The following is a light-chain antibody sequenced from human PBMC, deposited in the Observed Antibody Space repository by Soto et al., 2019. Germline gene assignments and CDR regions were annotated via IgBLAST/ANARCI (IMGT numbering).Light chain of an antibody. CDR1: QSRPNSNGDNC. Sequence: DIVMTQSPLSLPVTPGEPASISCRSSQSRPNSNGDNCLDWYLKKPGQSPQLLIHLGSNRASGVPDRFSGSGCGSDFTLKNSRVEAEDVRLDDCMQSLQTPPTFGGGTKVESK. CDR3: MQSLQTPPT. V-gene: IGKV2-28*01. CDR2: LGS. J-gene: IGKJ4*01.